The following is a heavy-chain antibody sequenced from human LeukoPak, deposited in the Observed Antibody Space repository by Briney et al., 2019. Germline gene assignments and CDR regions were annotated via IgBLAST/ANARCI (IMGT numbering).Heavy chain of an antibody. CDR2: IYYSGST. CDR1: GGSISSYY. J-gene: IGHJ4*02. V-gene: IGHV4-59*12. CDR3: AVGIVGATLDY. Sequence: SETLSLTCTVSGGSISSYYWSWIRQPPGKGLEWIGYIYYSGSTNYNPSLKSRVTISVDTSKNQFSLKLSSVTAADTAVYYCAVGIVGATLDYWGQGTLVTVSS. D-gene: IGHD1-26*01.